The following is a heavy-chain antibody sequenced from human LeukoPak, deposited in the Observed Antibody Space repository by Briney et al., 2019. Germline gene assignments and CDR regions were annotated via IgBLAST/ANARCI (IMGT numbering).Heavy chain of an antibody. CDR2: INHSGST. J-gene: IGHJ6*02. CDR1: GGSFSGYY. D-gene: IGHD3-3*01. Sequence: SETLSLTCAVYGGSFSGYYWSWIRQPPGKGLEWIGEINHSGSTNYNPSLKRRVTISVDTSTNQFSLKLSSVTAADTAVYYCARGRADFWSGYPNYYYYGMDVWGQGTTVTVSS. CDR3: ARGRADFWSGYPNYYYYGMDV. V-gene: IGHV4-34*01.